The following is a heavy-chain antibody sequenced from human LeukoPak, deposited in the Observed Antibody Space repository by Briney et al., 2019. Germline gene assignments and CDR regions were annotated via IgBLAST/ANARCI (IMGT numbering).Heavy chain of an antibody. Sequence: PGGSLRLSCETSGFTFRGYWMTWVRQPPGKGLEWVATIKEDGSEKYYVDSVKGRFTISRDDAENSLNLQMSCLRAEDTAVYYCATFSAAESWGQGTLVTVSS. J-gene: IGHJ5*02. D-gene: IGHD2-2*01. CDR2: IKEDGSEK. CDR3: ATFSAAES. CDR1: GFTFRGYW. V-gene: IGHV3-7*01.